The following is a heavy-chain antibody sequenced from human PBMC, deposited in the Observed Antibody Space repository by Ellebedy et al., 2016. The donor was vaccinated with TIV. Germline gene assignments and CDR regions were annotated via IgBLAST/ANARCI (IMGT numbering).Heavy chain of an antibody. CDR3: VRGSEGAFDL. Sequence: SETLSLXCTVSDGSISSYYWSWIRQSAGMKLEWIGRIYTSGSTNYNPSLKGRVTISLDTSKNQFSLKLNSVTAADTAVYYAVRGSEGAFDLWGQGTMVTVSS. V-gene: IGHV4-4*07. CDR2: IYTSGST. J-gene: IGHJ3*01. CDR1: DGSISSYY.